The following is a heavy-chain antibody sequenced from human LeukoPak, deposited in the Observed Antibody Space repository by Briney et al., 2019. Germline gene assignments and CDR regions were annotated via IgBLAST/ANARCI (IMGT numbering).Heavy chain of an antibody. CDR2: MNPNSGNT. J-gene: IGHJ4*02. D-gene: IGHD3-22*01. Sequence: ASVKASCKASGYTFTSYDINWVRQATGQGLEWMGWMNPNSGNTGYAQKFQGRVTMTRDTSTSTVYMELSSLRSEDTAVYYCARGGTYYYDSSGLVDYWGQGTLVTVSS. CDR1: GYTFTSYD. V-gene: IGHV1-8*01. CDR3: ARGGTYYYDSSGLVDY.